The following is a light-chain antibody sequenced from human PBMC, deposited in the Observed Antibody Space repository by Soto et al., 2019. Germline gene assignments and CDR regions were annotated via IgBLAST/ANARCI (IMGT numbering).Light chain of an antibody. CDR1: SSNIGNNY. J-gene: IGLJ2*01. CDR3: AAWDDSLSGPV. Sequence: QSVLTQPPSVSAAPGQKVTISCSGSSSNIGNNYVSWYQQLPGTAPKLLIYDNNKRPSGIPDRFSGSKSGTSASLAISGLRSDDEADYYCAAWDDSLSGPVFGGGTKLTVL. V-gene: IGLV1-51*01. CDR2: DNN.